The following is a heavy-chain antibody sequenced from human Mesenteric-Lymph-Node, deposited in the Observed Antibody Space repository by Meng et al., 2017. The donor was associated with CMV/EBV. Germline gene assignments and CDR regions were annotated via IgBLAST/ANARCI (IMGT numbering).Heavy chain of an antibody. V-gene: IGHV1-18*04. Sequence: CKASGYTFTSHGFSWVRQAPGQGLEWMGWISTYKGSTRYAQKVQGRVTMTADTSTSTAYMELRSLTFDDTAVYYCTRDGLGGPGGEDYWGQGTLVTVSS. CDR3: TRDGLGGPGGEDY. J-gene: IGHJ4*02. CDR2: ISTYKGST. CDR1: GYTFTSHG. D-gene: IGHD3-10*01.